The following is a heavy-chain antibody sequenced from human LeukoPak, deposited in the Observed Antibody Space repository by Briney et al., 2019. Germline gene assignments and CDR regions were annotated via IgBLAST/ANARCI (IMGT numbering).Heavy chain of an antibody. Sequence: SVKVSCKAPGGTFSSYAISWVRQAPGQGLEWMGGIIPIFGTANYAQKFQGRVTITADKSTSTAYMELSSLRSEDTAVYYCAKDGYSSGWYWGTNLYYFDYWGQGTLVTVSS. CDR1: GGTFSSYA. CDR2: IIPIFGTA. V-gene: IGHV1-69*06. CDR3: AKDGYSSGWYWGTNLYYFDY. J-gene: IGHJ4*02. D-gene: IGHD6-19*01.